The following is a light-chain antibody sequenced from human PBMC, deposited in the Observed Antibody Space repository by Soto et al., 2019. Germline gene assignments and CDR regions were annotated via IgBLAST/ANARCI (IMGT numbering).Light chain of an antibody. J-gene: IGLJ1*01. CDR3: SSYTSSSTYV. CDR1: SSNVGGYNY. CDR2: DVS. Sequence: QAALTQPASVSGSPGQSITISCTGTSSNVGGYNYVSWYQQHPGKAPKLMIYDVSNRPSGVSNRFSGSKSGNTASLTISGLPAEDEADYYCSSYTSSSTYVFGTG. V-gene: IGLV2-14*01.